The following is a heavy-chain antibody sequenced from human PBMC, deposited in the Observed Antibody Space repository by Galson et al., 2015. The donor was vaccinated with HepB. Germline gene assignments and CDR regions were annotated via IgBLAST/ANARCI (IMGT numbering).Heavy chain of an antibody. Sequence: SVKVSCKASGGTFSKYAITWAPQAPGQGLEWIGGIIPFFGTPIYAPRVQGTVTINADESTTTVHMELSSLRSDDTAVFYCALARDPNPTYYSSVNYGMDVWGQGTTVTVSS. D-gene: IGHD2-2*01. J-gene: IGHJ6*02. CDR1: GGTFSKYA. CDR3: ALARDPNPTYYSSVNYGMDV. V-gene: IGHV1-69*13. CDR2: IIPFFGTP.